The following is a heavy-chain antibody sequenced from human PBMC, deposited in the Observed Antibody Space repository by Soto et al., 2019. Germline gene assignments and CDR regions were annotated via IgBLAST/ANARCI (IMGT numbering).Heavy chain of an antibody. CDR2: IYYCGST. V-gene: IGHV4-59*08. J-gene: IGHJ3*02. Sequence: QVQLQESGPGLVKPSETLSLTCTVSGGSISSYYWSWIRQPPGKGLEWIGYIYYCGSTNYNPSLKSRVIISVDTSKIQFSLKLSSVTAADTAVYYCARRYGSCFDIWGQGTMVTVSS. D-gene: IGHD3-10*01. CDR1: GGSISSYY. CDR3: ARRYGSCFDI.